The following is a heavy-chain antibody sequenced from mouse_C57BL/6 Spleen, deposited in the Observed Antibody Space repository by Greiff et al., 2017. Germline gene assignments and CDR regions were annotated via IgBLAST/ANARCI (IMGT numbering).Heavy chain of an antibody. J-gene: IGHJ2*01. CDR1: GFNIKDDY. V-gene: IGHV14-4*01. D-gene: IGHD2-1*01. CDR2: IDPENGDT. Sequence: EVQVVESGAELVRPGASVKLSCTASGFNIKDDYMHWVKQRPEQGLEWIGWIDPENGDTEYASKFQGKATITADTSSNTAYLQLSSLTSEDTAVYYCTPYGNYFDYWGQGTTLTVSS. CDR3: TPYGNYFDY.